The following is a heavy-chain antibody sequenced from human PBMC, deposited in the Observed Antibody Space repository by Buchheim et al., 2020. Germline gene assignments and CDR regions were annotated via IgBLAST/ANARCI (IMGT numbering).Heavy chain of an antibody. Sequence: EVQLAESGGDLVPPGESLRLSCAASGFTFSSYDMHWVRQGPRKRLEWVSTIGPDGDTYYPGSLKGRFTISRENTENSLYLQLNTLGAGDTAVYYCVRGGYYDSRGYYRYFDSWGQGTL. CDR1: GFTFSSYD. J-gene: IGHJ4*02. CDR2: IGPDGDT. CDR3: VRGGYYDSRGYYRYFDS. D-gene: IGHD3-22*01. V-gene: IGHV3-13*01.